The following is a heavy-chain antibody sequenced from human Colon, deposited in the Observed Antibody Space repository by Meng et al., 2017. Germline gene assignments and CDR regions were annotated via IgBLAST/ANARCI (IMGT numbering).Heavy chain of an antibody. CDR3: VRGRQTYGSGYLYSFDD. Sequence: VPRPESATGQVSPSGTPSLTGAVSCGSISSNDWWTWVRQPPGKGLEWIGESFHTGTTNYKPSLRGRVTISVDKSNNQFSLRLSSVTAADTAVYFCVRGRQTYGSGYLYSFDDWGQGALVTVSS. V-gene: IGHV4-4*02. CDR1: CGSISSNDW. J-gene: IGHJ4*02. CDR2: SFHTGTT. D-gene: IGHD6-25*01.